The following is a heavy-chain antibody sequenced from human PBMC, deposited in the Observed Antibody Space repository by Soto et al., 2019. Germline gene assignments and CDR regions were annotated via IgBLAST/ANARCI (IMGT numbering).Heavy chain of an antibody. CDR2: ISGGGDST. V-gene: IGHV3-23*01. D-gene: IGHD2-2*01. J-gene: IGHJ4*02. Sequence: EVQLLESGGGLVQPGGSLRLSCAASGFTFSSYPMSWVRQAPGKGLEWVSGISGGGDSTYYAGRFTISRDNSKNTLYLQMNSLRAADTAVYYCARSYCASTSCYSPFDYWGQGTLVTVSS. CDR3: ARSYCASTSCYSPFDY. CDR1: GFTFSSYP.